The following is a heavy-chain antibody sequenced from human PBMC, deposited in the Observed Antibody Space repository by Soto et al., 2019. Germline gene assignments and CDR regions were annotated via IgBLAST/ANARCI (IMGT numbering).Heavy chain of an antibody. CDR3: ARDRGAAVAWTTEFYY. CDR1: GGTFSSYD. J-gene: IGHJ4*02. CDR2: IIPIIGTA. V-gene: IGHV1-69*12. D-gene: IGHD6-19*01. Sequence: QVQLVQSGAEVKKPGSSVKVSCTASGGTFSSYDISWVRQAPGQGLERMGGIIPIIGTANYAQKLQGRVTITADESTRTAYMELSSLGSEDTAVYYCARDRGAAVAWTTEFYYWGQGTLVTVSS.